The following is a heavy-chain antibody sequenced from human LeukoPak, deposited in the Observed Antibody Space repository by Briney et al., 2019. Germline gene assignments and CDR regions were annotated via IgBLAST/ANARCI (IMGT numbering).Heavy chain of an antibody. Sequence: SETLSLTCAVYGGSFSGYYWSWIRQPPGKGLEWIGEINHSGSTNYNPSLKSRVTISVDTSKNQFSLKLSSVTAADTAVYYCARERIAVAGMIDYWGQGTLVTVSS. D-gene: IGHD6-19*01. CDR2: INHSGST. CDR1: GGSFSGYY. CDR3: ARERIAVAGMIDY. V-gene: IGHV4-34*01. J-gene: IGHJ4*02.